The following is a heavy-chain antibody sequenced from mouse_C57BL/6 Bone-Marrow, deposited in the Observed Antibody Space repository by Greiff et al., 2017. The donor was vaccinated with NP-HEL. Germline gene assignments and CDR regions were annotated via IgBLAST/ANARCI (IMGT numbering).Heavy chain of an antibody. J-gene: IGHJ4*01. Sequence: EVKLMESGGGLVQPGGSLSLSCAASGFTFTDYYMSWVRQPPGKALEWLGFIRNKANDYTTEYSASVKGRFTISRDNSQSILYLQMNALRADDSATYYFARSIYYDYADDPFYSMDYWGQGTSVTVSS. D-gene: IGHD2-4*01. CDR3: ARSIYYDYADDPFYSMDY. CDR2: IRNKANDYTT. CDR1: GFTFTDYY. V-gene: IGHV7-3*01.